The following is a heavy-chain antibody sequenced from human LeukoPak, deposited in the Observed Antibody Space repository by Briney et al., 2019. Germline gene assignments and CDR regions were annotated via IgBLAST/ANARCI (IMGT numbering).Heavy chain of an antibody. Sequence: ASVKVSCKASGGTFSSYAISWVRQAPGQGLEWMGGIIPIFGTANYAQKFQGRVTITTDESTSTAYMELSSLRSGDTAVYYCTLGYYDSSGYYYGLDYWGQGTLVTVSS. V-gene: IGHV1-69*05. CDR3: TLGYYDSSGYYYGLDY. D-gene: IGHD3-22*01. CDR1: GGTFSSYA. CDR2: IIPIFGTA. J-gene: IGHJ4*02.